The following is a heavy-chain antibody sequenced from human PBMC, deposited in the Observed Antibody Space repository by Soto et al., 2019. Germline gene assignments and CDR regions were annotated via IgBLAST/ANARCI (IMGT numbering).Heavy chain of an antibody. CDR3: ARGGDPCGGGCWSVSWFDP. J-gene: IGHJ5*02. V-gene: IGHV1-69*12. D-gene: IGHD2-21*02. CDR2: IIPSFGTA. CDR1: GGTFSSYA. Sequence: QVQLVQSGAEVKKPGSSVKVSCKASGGTFSSYAISWVRQAPGQGLEWMGGIIPSFGTANYAQKFQGRVTITAAESTSTASVGLGSLRAEDTAVYYCARGGDPCGGGCWSVSWFDPWGQGSLVTVSS.